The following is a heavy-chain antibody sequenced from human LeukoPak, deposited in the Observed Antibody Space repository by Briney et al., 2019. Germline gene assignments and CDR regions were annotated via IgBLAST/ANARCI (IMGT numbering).Heavy chain of an antibody. Sequence: SETLSLTCAVSDFSISRGFYWAWIRQSPGKGLEWIGIIFYTGVTYYNPSLKSRVTLSVDTSKHQFSLNVASVTAADTAVYYCARDGGGRTGYASGDYDFWGQGILVTVSS. CDR1: DFSISRGFY. J-gene: IGHJ4*02. D-gene: IGHD3-9*01. CDR3: ARDGGGRTGYASGDYDF. CDR2: IFYTGVT. V-gene: IGHV4-38-2*02.